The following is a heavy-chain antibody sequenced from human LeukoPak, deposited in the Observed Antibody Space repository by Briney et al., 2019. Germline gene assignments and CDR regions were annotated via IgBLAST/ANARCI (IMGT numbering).Heavy chain of an antibody. V-gene: IGHV3-11*04. CDR1: GFTFSDYY. J-gene: IGHJ3*02. CDR2: ISSSSNSI. Sequence: GGSLRLSRAASGFTFSDYYMSWIRQAPGKGLEWVSSISSSSNSIYYADSVKGRFTISRDNAKNSLYLQMNSLRAEDTAVYYCARGYEAGAFDIWGPGAMVTVSS. CDR3: ARGYEAGAFDI. D-gene: IGHD6-19*01.